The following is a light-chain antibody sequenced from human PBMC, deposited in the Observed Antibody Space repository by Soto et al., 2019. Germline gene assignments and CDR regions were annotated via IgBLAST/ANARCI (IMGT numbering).Light chain of an antibody. CDR3: ISYTGSSTSDV. J-gene: IGLJ1*01. Sequence: QSALTQPASVSGSPVQSITISCSGTSSDVGSYDHVAWYQQFPGKTPKLRIYAVSNRPSGASNRFSGSTSGNTASLTISGLQAEDDADYYCISYTGSSTSDVFGTGTKVTVL. V-gene: IGLV2-14*01. CDR1: SSDVGSYDH. CDR2: AVS.